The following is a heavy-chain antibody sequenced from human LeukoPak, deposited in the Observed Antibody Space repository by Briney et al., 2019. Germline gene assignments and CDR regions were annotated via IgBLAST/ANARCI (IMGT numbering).Heavy chain of an antibody. V-gene: IGHV4-59*01. CDR3: ARRKDSSGYYYHDAFDI. J-gene: IGHJ3*02. CDR1: GGSISSYY. CDR2: IYYSGST. Sequence: PSETLSLTCTVSGGSISSYYWSWIRQPPGEGLEWIGYIYYSGSTNYNPSLKSRVTISVDTSKNQFSLKLSSVTAADTAVYYCARRKDSSGYYYHDAFDIWGQGTMVTVSS. D-gene: IGHD3-22*01.